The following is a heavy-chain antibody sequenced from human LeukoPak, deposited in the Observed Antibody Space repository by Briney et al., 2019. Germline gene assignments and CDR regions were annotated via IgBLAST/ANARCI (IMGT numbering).Heavy chain of an antibody. D-gene: IGHD6-6*01. CDR1: GDTVSSNTAA. V-gene: IGHV6-1*01. CDR2: TYYRSKWNN. Sequence: SQTLSLTFAISGDTVSSNTAAWNWIRQSPSRGLEWLGRTYYRSKWNNDYAVSVQNRITINPDTSKNQFSLQLKSATPEDTAVYYCTRQRSTSTDYYGMDVWGQGTTVTVSS. J-gene: IGHJ6*02. CDR3: TRQRSTSTDYYGMDV.